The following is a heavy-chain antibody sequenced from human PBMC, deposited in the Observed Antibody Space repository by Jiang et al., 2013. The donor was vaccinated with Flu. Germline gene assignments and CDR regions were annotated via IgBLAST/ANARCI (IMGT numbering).Heavy chain of an antibody. CDR1: GGSFSGYY. CDR3: AAREDYDILTGYYNVFGFEIGFDP. CDR2: SIIVEAP. Sequence: LLKPSETLSLTCAVYGGSFSGYYWSWIRQPQGRGWSGLGKSIIVEAPTTTRPSRVRVTISVDTSKNQFSLKLSSVTAADTAVYYCAAREDYDILTGYYNVFGFEIGFDPWGQGTLVTVSS. D-gene: IGHD3-9*01. J-gene: IGHJ5*02. V-gene: IGHV4-34*01.